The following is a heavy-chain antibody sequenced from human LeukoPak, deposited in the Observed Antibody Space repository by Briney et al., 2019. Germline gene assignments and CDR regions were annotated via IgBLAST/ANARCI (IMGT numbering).Heavy chain of an antibody. V-gene: IGHV3-21*01. CDR2: ISSSSSYI. J-gene: IGHJ4*02. D-gene: IGHD1-1*01. Sequence: GGSLRLSCAASGFTFSSYSMNWVRQAPGKGLEWVSSISSSSSYINYADSVKGRFTISRDNAKNSLYLQMNSLRAEDTAVYYCVRDLDSVAFLWGQGTLVTVSS. CDR3: VRDLDSVAFL. CDR1: GFTFSSYS.